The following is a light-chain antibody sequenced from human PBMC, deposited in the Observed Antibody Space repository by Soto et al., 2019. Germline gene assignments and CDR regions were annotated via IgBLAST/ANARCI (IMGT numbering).Light chain of an antibody. Sequence: EIAMTQSPANLSVSPGERATLSCRASQSIRSNLAWYQQKPGQAPRLLIYGAFARASGVPARFSGSGSGTEFTLTINSLQSEDFAVYYCQQYDNWWTFGQGTKVDIK. CDR2: GAF. V-gene: IGKV3-15*01. CDR1: QSIRSN. CDR3: QQYDNWWT. J-gene: IGKJ1*01.